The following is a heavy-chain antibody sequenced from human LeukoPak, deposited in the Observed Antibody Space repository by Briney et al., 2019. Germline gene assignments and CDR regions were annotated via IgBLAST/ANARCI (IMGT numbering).Heavy chain of an antibody. V-gene: IGHV1-46*01. CDR3: ARAVVSDDFWSGSTSFDY. Sequence: ASVKVSCKASGYTFTSYYMHWVRQAPGQGLEWIGIINPSGGSTSYAQKFQGRVTMTRDTSTSTVYMELSSLRSEDTAVYYCARAVVSDDFWSGSTSFDYWGQGTLVTVSS. D-gene: IGHD3-3*01. CDR1: GYTFTSYY. J-gene: IGHJ4*02. CDR2: INPSGGST.